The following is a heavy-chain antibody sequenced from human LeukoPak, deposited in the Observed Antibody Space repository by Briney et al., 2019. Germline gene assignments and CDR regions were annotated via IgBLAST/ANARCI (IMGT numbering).Heavy chain of an antibody. Sequence: ASVKVSCKASGYTFIGYYMHWVRQAPGQELEWMGWINPHSGGTNSEQNFQGRVTMSRDTSISTVYMELSRLRSDDTALYYCAREGVIGDGYNFFDYWGQGTLVTVSS. CDR1: GYTFIGYY. D-gene: IGHD5-24*01. CDR2: INPHSGGT. CDR3: AREGVIGDGYNFFDY. J-gene: IGHJ4*02. V-gene: IGHV1-2*02.